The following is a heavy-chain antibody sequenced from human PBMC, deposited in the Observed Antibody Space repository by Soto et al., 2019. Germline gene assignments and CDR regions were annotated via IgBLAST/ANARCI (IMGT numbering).Heavy chain of an antibody. D-gene: IGHD3-10*01. Sequence: ASVKGSCKASCYTFTNHGISWGGQAPGQGLEGVGWISAYNGNTNYAQKLQGRVTMTTDTSTSTAYMELRSLRSDDTAVYYCARARGVRGVIITWYYYYGMDVWRQGTTVTVYS. V-gene: IGHV1-18*04. CDR1: CYTFTNHG. J-gene: IGHJ6*02. CDR3: ARARGVRGVIITWYYYYGMDV. CDR2: ISAYNGNT.